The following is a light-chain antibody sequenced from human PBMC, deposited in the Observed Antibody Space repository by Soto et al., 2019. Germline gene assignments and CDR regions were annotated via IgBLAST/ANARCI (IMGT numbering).Light chain of an antibody. CDR3: QQYVSYPRT. Sequence: DIEMTQSPSSLFASVGDRVTITCRASHNVDNWVAWYQQKPEKAPKSLIYAASSLHSGVPLRFSGSGSGALFTLTISNLQPEDFATYYCQQYVSYPRTFGQGTKGEIK. CDR2: AAS. V-gene: IGKV1D-16*01. CDR1: HNVDNW. J-gene: IGKJ1*01.